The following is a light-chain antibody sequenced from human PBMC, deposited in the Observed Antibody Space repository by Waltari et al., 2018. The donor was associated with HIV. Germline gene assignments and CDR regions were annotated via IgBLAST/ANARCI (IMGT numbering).Light chain of an antibody. CDR3: QQHNSSPRS. CDR2: AAS. Sequence: MTQSPSSLSASPGGSATISCRTSHGIGNHLIWYQQKPGKAPRRLIYAASSRARGIPGRFSGSGSGTEFTLTISSLQPEDTAAYYCQQHNSSPRSFGGGTRVELK. CDR1: HGIGNH. J-gene: IGKJ4*02. V-gene: IGKV3-15*01.